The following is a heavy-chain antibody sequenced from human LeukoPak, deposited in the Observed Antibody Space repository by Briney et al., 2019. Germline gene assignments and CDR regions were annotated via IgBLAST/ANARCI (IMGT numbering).Heavy chain of an antibody. CDR2: IYYTGIT. J-gene: IGHJ5*02. Sequence: SETLSLTCTVSGASVTSSNYYWLWLRQPPGKGLEWIGSIYYTGITYYNLSLKSRVTISVDTSKYQCSLRLSSVTAADTAVYYCAREAVGYCSSTSCYRVTWGQGTLVTVSS. D-gene: IGHD2-2*01. V-gene: IGHV4-39*07. CDR1: GASVTSSNYY. CDR3: AREAVGYCSSTSCYRVT.